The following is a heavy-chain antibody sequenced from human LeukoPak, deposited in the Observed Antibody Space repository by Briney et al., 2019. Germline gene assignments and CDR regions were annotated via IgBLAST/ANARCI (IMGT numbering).Heavy chain of an antibody. D-gene: IGHD2-21*02. CDR1: GFTFSSYA. CDR2: ISGSGGST. Sequence: PGGSLRLSCAASGFTFSSYAMSWVRQAPGKGLEWVSAISGSGGSTYYADSVKGRFTISRDNAKNSLYLQMNSLRAEDTAVYYCARPPTRYCGGDCYSNFDYWGQGTLVTVSS. J-gene: IGHJ4*02. V-gene: IGHV3-23*01. CDR3: ARPPTRYCGGDCYSNFDY.